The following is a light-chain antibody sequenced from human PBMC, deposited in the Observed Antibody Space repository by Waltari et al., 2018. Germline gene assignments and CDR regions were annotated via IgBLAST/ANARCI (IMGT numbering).Light chain of an antibody. J-gene: IGKJ4*01. V-gene: IGKV3-20*01. CDR1: QSVSSSY. Sequence: EIVLTQSPGTLSLSPGERATLSCRASQSVSSSYLAWYQHKPGQAPRLLIYGASIWATGIPDRFSGSGSGTDFTLTISRLEPEDFAVYYCQQYGSSPLTFGGGTKVEIK. CDR3: QQYGSSPLT. CDR2: GAS.